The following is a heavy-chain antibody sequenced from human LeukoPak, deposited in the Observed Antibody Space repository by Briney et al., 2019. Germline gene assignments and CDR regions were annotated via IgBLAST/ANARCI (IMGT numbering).Heavy chain of an antibody. CDR1: GFTFSSYW. V-gene: IGHV3-74*01. CDR2: INSDGSST. J-gene: IGHJ4*02. D-gene: IGHD3-22*01. Sequence: GGSLRLSCAASGFTFSSYWMHWVRQAPGKGLVWVSRINSDGSSTSYADSVKGRFTISKDTSKNTLFLHLTSLRAEDTAMYYCAGAKESYYDKSGYFPLDYWGQGTLVTVSS. CDR3: AGAKESYYDKSGYFPLDY.